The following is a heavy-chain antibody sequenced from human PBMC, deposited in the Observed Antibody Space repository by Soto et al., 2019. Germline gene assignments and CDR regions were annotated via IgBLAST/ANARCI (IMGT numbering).Heavy chain of an antibody. J-gene: IGHJ4*01. CDR3: ARSPTKRGTGNMVVAATAVFVD. CDR2: ISAYNGNT. CDR1: GYTFTNFG. D-gene: IGHD2-15*01. Sequence: ASVKVSCKASGYTFTNFGISWVRQAPGQGLEWMGWISAYNGNTNYAQKFQGRVTMTTDTSTSTAYMEVRSLRFDDTAVYYCARSPTKRGTGNMVVAATAVFVDWGQ. V-gene: IGHV1-18*01.